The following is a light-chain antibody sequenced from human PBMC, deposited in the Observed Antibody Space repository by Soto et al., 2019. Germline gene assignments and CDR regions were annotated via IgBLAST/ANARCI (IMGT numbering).Light chain of an antibody. CDR3: QTWGTGTWV. J-gene: IGLJ3*02. Sequence: QLVLTQSPSASASLGDSVKLTCTLSSGHSTYAIAWHQQQPEKGPRYLMKLNSDGSHSKGDGIPDRFSGSSSGAERYLTISSLQSADEADYYCQTWGTGTWVFGGGTKLTVL. V-gene: IGLV4-69*01. CDR1: SGHSTYA. CDR2: LNSDGSH.